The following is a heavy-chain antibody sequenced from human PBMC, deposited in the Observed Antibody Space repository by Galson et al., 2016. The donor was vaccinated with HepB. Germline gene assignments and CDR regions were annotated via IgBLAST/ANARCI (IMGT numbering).Heavy chain of an antibody. J-gene: IGHJ4*02. CDR2: IKPDGSQK. CDR1: GFTSSHYW. D-gene: IGHD5-12*01. Sequence: SLRLSCAGSGFTSSHYWMSWVRQAPGKGLEWVANIKPDGSQKNYVDSVKGRFTISRDNAKDSLYLQMNSMRADDMAVYYCATDRGYGADDNWGQGTLVTVSS. V-gene: IGHV3-7*03. CDR3: ATDRGYGADDN.